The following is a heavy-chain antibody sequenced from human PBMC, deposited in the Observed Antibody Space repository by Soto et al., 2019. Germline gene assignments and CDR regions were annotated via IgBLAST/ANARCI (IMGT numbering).Heavy chain of an antibody. V-gene: IGHV1-69*01. CDR3: ARDGGRHSGGIDY. D-gene: IGHD1-26*01. Sequence: QVQLVQSGAEVKKPGSSVNVSCKASGGTFSSYSINWVRQAPGQGLEWMGEIIPIFGTANYAQKFQGRVTITADESTSTAYMELSSLRSEDTAVYYCARDGGRHSGGIDYWGQGTLVTVYS. CDR1: GGTFSSYS. CDR2: IIPIFGTA. J-gene: IGHJ4*02.